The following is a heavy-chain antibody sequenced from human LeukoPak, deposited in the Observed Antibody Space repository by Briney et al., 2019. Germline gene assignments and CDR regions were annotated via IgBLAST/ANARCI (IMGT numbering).Heavy chain of an antibody. V-gene: IGHV4-30-4*01. CDR1: GGSISSGDYY. J-gene: IGHJ6*02. Sequence: PSETLSLTCTVSGGSISSGDYYWSWIRQPPGKGLEWIGYIYYSGSTYYNPPLKSRVTISVDTSKNQFSLKLSSVTAADTAVYYCARDPYYDFWSGYYGGYGMDVWGQGTTVTVSS. D-gene: IGHD3-3*01. CDR3: ARDPYYDFWSGYYGGYGMDV. CDR2: IYYSGST.